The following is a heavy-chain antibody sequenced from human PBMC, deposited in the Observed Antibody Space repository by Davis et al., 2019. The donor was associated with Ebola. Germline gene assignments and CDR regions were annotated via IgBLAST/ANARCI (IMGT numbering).Heavy chain of an antibody. Sequence: GGSLRLSCTTSGFAFSSYSMNWVRQAPGKGLEWVSYISSSSSTIYYADSVKGRFTISRDNAKNSLYLQMNSLRDEGTAVYYCARDLRGFGRYWGQGTLVTVSS. V-gene: IGHV3-48*02. J-gene: IGHJ4*02. CDR1: GFAFSSYS. CDR2: ISSSSSTI. D-gene: IGHD3-3*01. CDR3: ARDLRGFGRY.